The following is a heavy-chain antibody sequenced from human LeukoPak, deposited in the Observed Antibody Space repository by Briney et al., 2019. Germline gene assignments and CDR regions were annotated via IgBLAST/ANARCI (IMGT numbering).Heavy chain of an antibody. CDR3: ATRGVLRFLEWLSPPYYYHGMDV. CDR2: FDPEDGET. Sequence: ASVKVSCKVSGYTLTELSMHWVRQAPGKGLEWMGGFDPEDGETIYAQKFQGRVTMTEDTSTDTAYMELSSLRSEDTAVYYCATRGVLRFLEWLSPPYYYHGMDVWGQGTTVTVSS. V-gene: IGHV1-24*01. J-gene: IGHJ6*02. D-gene: IGHD3-3*01. CDR1: GYTLTELS.